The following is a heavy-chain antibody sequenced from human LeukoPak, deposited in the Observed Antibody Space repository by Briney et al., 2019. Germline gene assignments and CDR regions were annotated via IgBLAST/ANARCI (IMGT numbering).Heavy chain of an antibody. CDR2: IYYSGST. CDR1: GGSISSYY. V-gene: IGHV4-59*01. CDR3: ARARVGAFDI. Sequence: SETLSVTCTVSGGSISSYYWSWIRQPPGKGLEWIGYIYYSGSTNYNPSLKSRVTISVDTSKNQFSLKLSSVTAADTAVYYCARARVGAFDIWGQGTMVTVSS. J-gene: IGHJ3*02. D-gene: IGHD1-26*01.